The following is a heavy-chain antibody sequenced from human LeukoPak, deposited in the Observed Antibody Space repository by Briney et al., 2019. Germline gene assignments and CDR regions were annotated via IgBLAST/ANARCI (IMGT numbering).Heavy chain of an antibody. V-gene: IGHV3-74*01. D-gene: IGHD1-26*01. CDR1: GFTFSSNW. CDR2: IDTEGSDT. J-gene: IGHJ5*02. CDR3: AREARPVGATTSPEGGWFDP. Sequence: GGSLRLSCAASGFTFSSNWMHWVRQGPGKGLVWVSRIDTEGSDTSYADSVKGRFTISRDNAKNTLYLQMNSLRAEDTAVYYCAREARPVGATTSPEGGWFDPWGQGTLVTVSS.